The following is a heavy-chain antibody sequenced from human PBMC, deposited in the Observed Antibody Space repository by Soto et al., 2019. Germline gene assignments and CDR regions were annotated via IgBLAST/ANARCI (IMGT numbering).Heavy chain of an antibody. CDR2: ISSSSSYI. V-gene: IGHV3-21*01. CDR3: ARERDYYYGMDV. Sequence: GGSLRLSCAASGFTFSIYSMNWVRQAPGKGLEWVSSISSSSSYIYYADSVKGRFTISRDNAKNSLYLQMNSLRAEDTAVYYCARERDYYYGMDVWGQGTTVTVS. CDR1: GFTFSIYS. J-gene: IGHJ6*02.